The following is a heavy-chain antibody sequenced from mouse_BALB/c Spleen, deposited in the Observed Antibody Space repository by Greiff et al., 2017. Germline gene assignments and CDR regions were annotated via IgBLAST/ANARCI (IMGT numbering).Heavy chain of an antibody. Sequence: LQQPGSELVRPGASVKLSCKASGYTFTSYWMHWVKQRHGQGLEWIGSIYPGSGSTNYDEKFKSKGTLTVDTSSSTAYMHLSSLTSEDSAVYYCTCERMPYFDDWGQGTTLTVSS. CDR2: IYPGSGST. CDR3: TCERMPYFDD. V-gene: IGHV1S22*01. J-gene: IGHJ2*01. CDR1: GYTFTSYW.